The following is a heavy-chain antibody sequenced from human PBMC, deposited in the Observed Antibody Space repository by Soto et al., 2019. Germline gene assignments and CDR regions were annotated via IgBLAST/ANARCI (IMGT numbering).Heavy chain of an antibody. CDR2: IIPILGIA. V-gene: IGHV1-69*02. D-gene: IGHD2-2*02. J-gene: IGHJ4*02. CDR3: AMEYGRSTGCYRDY. CDR1: GGTFSSYT. Sequence: QVQLVQSGAEVKKPGSSVKVSCKASGGTFSSYTISWVRQAPGQGLEWMGRIIPILGIANYGQKCQGRVTVSADKSTSTAYMELSSLRSEDTALYYCAMEYGRSTGCYRDYWGQGTLVTVSS.